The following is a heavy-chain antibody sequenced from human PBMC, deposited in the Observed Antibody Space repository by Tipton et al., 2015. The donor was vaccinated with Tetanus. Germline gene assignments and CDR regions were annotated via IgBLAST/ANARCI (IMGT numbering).Heavy chain of an antibody. Sequence: QLVQSGGGLIQPGGSLRLSCAASGFIISDKCISWVRQAPGKGLEWVSNICSGSSTYYADSVKGRFTISRDNSKNSLYLQMSSLRAEDTALYYCVRDLNWGSGYWGQGTLVTVSS. V-gene: IGHV3-53*01. CDR1: GFIISDKC. J-gene: IGHJ4*02. CDR3: VRDLNWGSGY. CDR2: ICSGSST. D-gene: IGHD7-27*01.